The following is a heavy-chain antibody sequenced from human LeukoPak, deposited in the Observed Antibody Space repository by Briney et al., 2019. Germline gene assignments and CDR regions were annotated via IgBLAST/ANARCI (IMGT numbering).Heavy chain of an antibody. V-gene: IGHV3-48*03. CDR3: AKDMGAQQLWWFSIGMDV. D-gene: IGHD5-18*01. Sequence: GGSLRLSCSASGFTFSSYEMNWVRQAPGKGLEWVSYISSSGGTIYYADSVKGRFTISRDNSKNSLYLQMNSLRTEDTALYYCAKDMGAQQLWWFSIGMDVWGQGTTVTVSS. CDR1: GFTFSSYE. J-gene: IGHJ6*02. CDR2: ISSSGGTI.